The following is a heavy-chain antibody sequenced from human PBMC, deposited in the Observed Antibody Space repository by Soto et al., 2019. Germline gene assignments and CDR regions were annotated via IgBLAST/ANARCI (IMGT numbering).Heavy chain of an antibody. CDR3: ARGEGGNGNWYAV. CDR2: IIPMSPMP. Sequence: QVQLVQSGAEVKKPGSSVNVACKASGDTFNRYTISWVRQAPGQGLEWMGRIIPMSPMPIYAQKFRGRVTFTADTSTTSVYMELSSLTSDDTAVYYCARGEGGNGNWYAVWGQGTLVTVSS. J-gene: IGHJ4*02. V-gene: IGHV1-69*02. CDR1: GDTFNRYT. D-gene: IGHD2-15*01.